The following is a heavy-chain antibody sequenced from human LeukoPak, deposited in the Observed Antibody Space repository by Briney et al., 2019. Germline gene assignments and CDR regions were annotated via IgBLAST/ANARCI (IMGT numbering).Heavy chain of an antibody. CDR1: GFTFSSYA. CDR2: VTSRGVGT. V-gene: IGHV3-23*01. CDR3: GSDPNGDYVGALGY. Sequence: GGSLRLACTDSGFTFSSYALPCVRQAPGKGLEWFAAVTSRGVGTHYADSVKGRFTISRDNSKNTIYLQMNSLRAEDTAIYYCGSDPNGDYVGALGYWGRGTLVTVSS. D-gene: IGHD4-17*01. J-gene: IGHJ4*01.